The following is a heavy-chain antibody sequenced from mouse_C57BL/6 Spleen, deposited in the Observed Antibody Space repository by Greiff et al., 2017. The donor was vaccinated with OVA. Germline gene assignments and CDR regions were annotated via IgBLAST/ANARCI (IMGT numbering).Heavy chain of an antibody. CDR3: AKKGFYYDLFDY. CDR1: GYTFTSYW. J-gene: IGHJ2*01. D-gene: IGHD2-4*01. CDR2: IYPGSGST. Sequence: QVQLQQPGAELVKPGASVKMSCKASGYTFTSYWITWVKQRPGQGLEWIGDIYPGSGSTNYNEKFKSKATLTVDTSSSTAYMQLSSLTSEDSAVYYCAKKGFYYDLFDYWGQGTTLTVSS. V-gene: IGHV1-55*01.